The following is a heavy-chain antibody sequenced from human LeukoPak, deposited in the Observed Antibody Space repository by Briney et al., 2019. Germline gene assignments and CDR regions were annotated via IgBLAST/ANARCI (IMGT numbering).Heavy chain of an antibody. V-gene: IGHV4-59*08. D-gene: IGHD3-16*02. Sequence: PETLSLTCTVSGGSIGTYYWSWIRQSPGKGLEWIGYIYVTGTRYNPYLQSRVTISVDRSRNQFFLKMSSVTAADTAVYYCARHIGGGIEDMDVWGKGTKVIVCS. CDR1: GGSIGTYY. CDR2: IYVTGT. J-gene: IGHJ6*03. CDR3: ARHIGGGIEDMDV.